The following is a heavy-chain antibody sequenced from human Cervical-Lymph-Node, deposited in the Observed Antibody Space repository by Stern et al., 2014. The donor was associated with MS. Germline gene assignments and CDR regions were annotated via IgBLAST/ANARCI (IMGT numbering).Heavy chain of an antibody. V-gene: IGHV4-59*01. D-gene: IGHD1-1*01. CDR1: GGSISSYY. Sequence: QVQLQESGPGLVKPSETLSLTCIVSGGSISSYYWSWIRQPPGQGLEWIGHIYFSASTDYNPSLQSRVTMSADISKTQISLSLSSVTAADTAVYYCARAPYDFTNWYGMDVWGQGTTVTVSS. J-gene: IGHJ6*02. CDR2: IYFSAST. CDR3: ARAPYDFTNWYGMDV.